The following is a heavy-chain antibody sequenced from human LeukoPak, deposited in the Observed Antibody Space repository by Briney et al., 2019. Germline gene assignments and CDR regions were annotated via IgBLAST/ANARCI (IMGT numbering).Heavy chain of an antibody. J-gene: IGHJ3*01. V-gene: IGHV3-7*01. CDR1: GFTFRSYW. CDR2: IKQDGTEK. CDR3: ARGDYYDSSASFNDAFDA. D-gene: IGHD3-22*01. Sequence: GGSLRLSCAASGFTFRSYWMSWVRQSPEKGLEWVANIKQDGTEKFYVDSVKGRFTISRDNAKNSLYLQINSLRAEDTAVYYCARGDYYDSSASFNDAFDAWGQGTMVTVSS.